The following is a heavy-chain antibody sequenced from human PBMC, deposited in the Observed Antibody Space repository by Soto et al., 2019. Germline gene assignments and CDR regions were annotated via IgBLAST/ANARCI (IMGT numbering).Heavy chain of an antibody. J-gene: IGHJ2*01. CDR3: ARDGPVFDL. CDR1: GVSISTGDYY. CDR2: IFYTGNT. V-gene: IGHV4-30-4*01. Sequence: QVQLQESGPELVEPSQTLSLTCTVSGVSISTGDYYWSWIRQTPGKGLEWIGYIFYTGNTFYNPSLKSRVTISQDTSKNQFSLSLSSVTAADSAVYYCARDGPVFDLWGRGTLVTVSS.